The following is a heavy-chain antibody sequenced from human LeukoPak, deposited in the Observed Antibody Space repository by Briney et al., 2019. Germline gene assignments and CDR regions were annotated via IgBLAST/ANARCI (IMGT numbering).Heavy chain of an antibody. CDR3: ATGGRSGVAFES. CDR1: GVIDSSNY. V-gene: IGHV3-53*01. Sequence: PGGSLRLSCTASGVIDSSNYMSWARQAPGKGLEWVSLIYAGGSTFYADSVMGRSTISRDKSNNTLYLLMNSLRAEDTAVYYCATGGRSGVAFESWGQGTPVTVSS. CDR2: IYAGGST. J-gene: IGHJ4*02. D-gene: IGHD2-15*01.